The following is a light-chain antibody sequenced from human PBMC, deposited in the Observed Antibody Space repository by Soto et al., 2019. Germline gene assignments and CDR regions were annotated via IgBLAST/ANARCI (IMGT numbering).Light chain of an antibody. V-gene: IGLV2-11*01. CDR3: CSFAGSYTLYV. J-gene: IGLJ1*01. CDR1: SSDVGGYSY. CDR2: DVS. Sequence: QSALTQPRSVSGSPGQSVTISCTGTSSDVGGYSYVSWFQQHPGKAPKLMIYDVSKRPSGVPDRFSGSKSGNTDSLTISGLQAEDEADYYCCSFAGSYTLYVFGTGTKLTVL.